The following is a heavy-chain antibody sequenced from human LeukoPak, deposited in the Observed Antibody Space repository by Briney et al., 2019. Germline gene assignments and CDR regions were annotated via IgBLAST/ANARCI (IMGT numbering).Heavy chain of an antibody. J-gene: IGHJ6*03. Sequence: GGSLRLSCAASGFTFSSYWMHWVRQAPGKGLVWVSRINSDGSSTSYADSVKGRFTISRDNSKYTLYLQMNSLRAEDTAVYYCARVGPWVNPDHYYYYMDVWGKETTVTVSS. V-gene: IGHV3-74*01. CDR2: INSDGSST. D-gene: IGHD1-14*01. CDR1: GFTFSSYW. CDR3: ARVGPWVNPDHYYYYMDV.